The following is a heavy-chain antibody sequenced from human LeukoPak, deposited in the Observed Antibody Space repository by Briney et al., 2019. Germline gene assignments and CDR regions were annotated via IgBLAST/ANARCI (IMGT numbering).Heavy chain of an antibody. CDR2: ISSSGSTI. Sequence: GGSLRLSCAASGFTFSSYEMNWVRQAPGKGLEWVSYISSSGSTIYYADSVKGRFTISRDNAKKSLYLQMNSLRVEDTGVYYCASWGEGALDNWGQGTLVTVSS. D-gene: IGHD1-26*01. CDR1: GFTFSSYE. V-gene: IGHV3-48*03. J-gene: IGHJ4*02. CDR3: ASWGEGALDN.